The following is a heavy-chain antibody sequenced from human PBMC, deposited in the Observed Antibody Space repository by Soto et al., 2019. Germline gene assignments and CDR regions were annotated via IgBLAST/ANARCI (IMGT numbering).Heavy chain of an antibody. V-gene: IGHV3-33*01. Sequence: PGGSLRLSCAASGFTFSSYGIHWVRQAPGKGLEWVAVIWYDGSNKYYADSVKGRFTISRDNAKNSLYLQMNSLRAEDTAVYYCARDANYDFWSGYSIQNWFDPWGQGTLVTVSS. CDR3: ARDANYDFWSGYSIQNWFDP. J-gene: IGHJ5*02. D-gene: IGHD3-3*01. CDR1: GFTFSSYG. CDR2: IWYDGSNK.